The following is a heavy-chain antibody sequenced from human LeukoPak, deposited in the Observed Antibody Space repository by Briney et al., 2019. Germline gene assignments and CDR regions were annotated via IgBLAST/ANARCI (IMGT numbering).Heavy chain of an antibody. Sequence: SVKVSCKASGGTFSSYAISWVRQAPGQGLEWMGGIIPIFGTANYAQKFQGRVTITADESTSTAHMELSSLRSEDTAVYYCARSGYCSGGSCFAWFDYWGQGTLVTVSS. D-gene: IGHD2-15*01. V-gene: IGHV1-69*01. CDR3: ARSGYCSGGSCFAWFDY. J-gene: IGHJ4*02. CDR1: GGTFSSYA. CDR2: IIPIFGTA.